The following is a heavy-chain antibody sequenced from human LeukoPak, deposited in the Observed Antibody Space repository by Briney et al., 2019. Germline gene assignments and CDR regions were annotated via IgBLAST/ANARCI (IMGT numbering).Heavy chain of an antibody. D-gene: IGHD3-22*01. Sequence: ASVKVSCKASGYTFTGYYMHWVRQAPGQGLEWMGWINPNSGGTNYAQKFQGRVTMTRDTSISTAYMELSRLRSDDTAVYYCAGVRDSSGYYSYYFDYWGQGTLVTVSS. CDR3: AGVRDSSGYYSYYFDY. CDR2: INPNSGGT. J-gene: IGHJ4*02. CDR1: GYTFTGYY. V-gene: IGHV1-2*02.